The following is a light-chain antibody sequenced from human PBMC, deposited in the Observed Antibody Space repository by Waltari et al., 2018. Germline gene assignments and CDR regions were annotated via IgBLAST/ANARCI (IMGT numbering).Light chain of an antibody. V-gene: IGLV2-23*02. J-gene: IGLJ2*01. CDR3: CSYAGSSTWV. Sequence: QSALTQPASVSGSPGQSITISCPGTSSDVGSYNLVSCYQQHPGKAPKLMIYEVRKRPSGVSNRFSGSKSGNTASLTISGLQAEDEADYYCCSYAGSSTWVFGGGTKLTVL. CDR1: SSDVGSYNL. CDR2: EVR.